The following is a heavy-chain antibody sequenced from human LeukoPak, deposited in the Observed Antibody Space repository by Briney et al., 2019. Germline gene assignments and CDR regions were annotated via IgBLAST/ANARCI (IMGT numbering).Heavy chain of an antibody. CDR1: GFTFSSYA. J-gene: IGHJ4*02. D-gene: IGHD4-17*01. CDR2: ISGSGGST. CDR3: ARDYGDWHYFDY. Sequence: GGSLRLSCAASGFTFSSYAMSWVRQAPGKGLEWVSAISGSGGSTYYADSVKGRFTISRDNSKNTLYLQMNSLRAEDTAVYYCARDYGDWHYFDYWGQGTLVTVSS. V-gene: IGHV3-23*01.